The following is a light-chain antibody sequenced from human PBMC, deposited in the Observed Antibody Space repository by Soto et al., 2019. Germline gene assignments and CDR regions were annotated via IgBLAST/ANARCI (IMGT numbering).Light chain of an antibody. CDR3: SSYTSITTYV. CDR1: SSDIGSHNL. Sequence: ALTQPASVSGSPGQSITVSCAGTSSDIGSHNLVSWYQHHPDKAPKLLIYEVADRPSGVSDRFSGSKSGNTASLTISGLXAEDEAAYYRSSYTSITTYVFGTGTKV. CDR2: EVA. V-gene: IGLV2-14*02. J-gene: IGLJ1*01.